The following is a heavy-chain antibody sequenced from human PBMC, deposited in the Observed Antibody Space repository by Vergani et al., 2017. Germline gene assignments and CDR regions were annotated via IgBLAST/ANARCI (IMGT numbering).Heavy chain of an antibody. V-gene: IGHV1-69*02. J-gene: IGHJ3*02. CDR2: IIPILGIA. D-gene: IGHD6-13*01. Sequence: QVQLVQSGAEVKKPGSSVKVSCKASGGTFSSYTISWVRQAPGQGLEWMGRIIPILGIANYAQKFQGRVTITADKSTSTAYMELSSLRSEDTAVYYCATTGYSSSWYDSAFDIWGQATMVTVSS. CDR3: ATTGYSSSWYDSAFDI. CDR1: GGTFSSYT.